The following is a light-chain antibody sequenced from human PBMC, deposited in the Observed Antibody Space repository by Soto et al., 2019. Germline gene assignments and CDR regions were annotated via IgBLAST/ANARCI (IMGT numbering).Light chain of an antibody. CDR3: QQRSSWPT. CDR2: DTS. V-gene: IGKV3-11*01. Sequence: EIVLTQSPATLSLSPGERATLSCRASQSVNSYLAWYQQKCGQAPRLLIYDTSNRATGIPDRFSGSGSGTDFTLTIRRLEPEDFAVYYCQQRSSWPTFGQGTRLEIK. J-gene: IGKJ2*01. CDR1: QSVNSY.